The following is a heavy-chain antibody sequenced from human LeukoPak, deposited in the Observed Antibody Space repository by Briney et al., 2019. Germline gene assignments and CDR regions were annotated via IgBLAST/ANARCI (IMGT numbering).Heavy chain of an antibody. CDR1: GFTFSGSA. V-gene: IGHV3-73*01. D-gene: IGHD6-13*01. CDR2: IRSKANSYAT. J-gene: IGHJ6*03. Sequence: GGSLRLSCAASGFTFSGSAMHWVRQASGKGLEWVGRIRSKANSYATAYAASVKGRFTISRDDSKNTAYLQMNSLKTEDTAVYYCTRHSVLIAAAGTHRRSYYYYMDVWGKGTTVTVSS. CDR3: TRHSVLIAAAGTHRRSYYYYMDV.